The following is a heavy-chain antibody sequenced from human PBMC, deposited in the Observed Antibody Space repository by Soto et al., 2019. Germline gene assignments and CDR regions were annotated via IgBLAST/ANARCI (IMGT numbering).Heavy chain of an antibody. J-gene: IGHJ6*03. CDR1: GGTFSSYT. Sequence: QVQLVQSGAEVKKPGSSVKVSCNASGGTFSSYTISWVRQAPGQGLEWMGRIIPILGIANYAQKFQGRVTITADKSTSTAYMEMSSLRSEDTAVYYCARELGYCSSTSCYGYYYYMDVWGKGTTVTVSS. D-gene: IGHD2-2*01. CDR2: IIPILGIA. CDR3: ARELGYCSSTSCYGYYYYMDV. V-gene: IGHV1-69*08.